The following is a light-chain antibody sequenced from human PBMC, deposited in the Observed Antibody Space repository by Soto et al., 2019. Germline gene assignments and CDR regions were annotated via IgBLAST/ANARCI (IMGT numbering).Light chain of an antibody. J-gene: IGKJ1*01. V-gene: IGKV3-20*01. Sequence: EIVLTQFPGTLSLSPGERATLSCTASQSVSSNYLAWYQQKPGQAPRLLIYGASTRATGIPGRFSGSASGTDFTLTISRLEHEDFPVYYCQQYGSSPRTFGQGTKADIK. CDR3: QQYGSSPRT. CDR1: QSVSSNY. CDR2: GAS.